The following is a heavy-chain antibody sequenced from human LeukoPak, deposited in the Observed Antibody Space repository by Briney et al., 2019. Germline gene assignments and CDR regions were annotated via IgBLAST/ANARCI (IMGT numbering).Heavy chain of an antibody. CDR3: ARVGDYYDSSGYYYSHDY. J-gene: IGHJ4*02. Sequence: SETLSLTCTVSGGSISSGDFYWSWIRQPPGKGLEWIGYIYYSGTTKYNPSLKSRVTLSADTSKNQFSLKLSSVTAADTAVYYCARVGDYYDSSGYYYSHDYWGQGTLVTVSS. D-gene: IGHD3-22*01. V-gene: IGHV4-61*08. CDR2: IYYSGTT. CDR1: GGSISSGDFY.